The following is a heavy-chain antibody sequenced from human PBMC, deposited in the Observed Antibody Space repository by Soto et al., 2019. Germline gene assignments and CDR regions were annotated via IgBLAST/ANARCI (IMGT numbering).Heavy chain of an antibody. Sequence: HVQLQESGPGLVKPSDTLSLTCPVSGYSISIINWWGWIRQPPGKGLQWIGYIYYSGTTYYNPSLKSRVTMSVDTSKSQFSLKLTSVTAVDTAVYYCERREIQSPIDYWGQGTLVTVSS. CDR3: ERREIQSPIDY. J-gene: IGHJ4*02. V-gene: IGHV4-28*01. D-gene: IGHD1-26*01. CDR1: GYSISIINW. CDR2: IYYSGTT.